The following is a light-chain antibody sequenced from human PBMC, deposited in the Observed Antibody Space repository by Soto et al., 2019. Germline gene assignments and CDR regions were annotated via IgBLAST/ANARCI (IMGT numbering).Light chain of an antibody. CDR3: QQYNNWPLIT. Sequence: TVMAESQATLSVSLGERVALSCGASQSVNTNLAWYQQKAGQAPRLLIYGAATRATGIPTRFSGSGSCTEFTLTVSSLQSEDFAVYYCQQYNNWPLITFGQGTRLEIK. V-gene: IGKV3D-15*01. J-gene: IGKJ5*01. CDR2: GAA. CDR1: QSVNTN.